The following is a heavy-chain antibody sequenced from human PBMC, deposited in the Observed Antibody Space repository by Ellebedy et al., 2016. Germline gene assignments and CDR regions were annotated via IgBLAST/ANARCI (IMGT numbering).Heavy chain of an antibody. CDR2: IDPSDSYT. Sequence: GESLKISCKGSGYSFTSYWISWVRQMPGKGLEWMGRIDPSDSYTKYSPSFQGHVTISADKSISTAYVQWKSLKASDTAMYYCATLEGYCSTTSCYGGFWFDPWGQGTLVTVSS. D-gene: IGHD2-2*01. CDR1: GYSFTSYW. V-gene: IGHV5-10-1*01. CDR3: ATLEGYCSTTSCYGGFWFDP. J-gene: IGHJ5*02.